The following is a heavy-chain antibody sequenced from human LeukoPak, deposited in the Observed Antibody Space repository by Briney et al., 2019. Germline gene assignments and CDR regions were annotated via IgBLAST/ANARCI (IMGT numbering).Heavy chain of an antibody. J-gene: IGHJ6*03. Sequence: SCKASGFTFSSYGMHWVRQAPGKGLEWVAFIWYEGSNKYYADSVKGRFTISRDNSKNTLYLQMNSLRPEDTAVYYCAKDRDYGDYFYYMDVWGKGTTVTVSS. CDR3: AKDRDYGDYFYYMDV. V-gene: IGHV3-30*02. CDR1: GFTFSSYG. CDR2: IWYEGSNK. D-gene: IGHD4-17*01.